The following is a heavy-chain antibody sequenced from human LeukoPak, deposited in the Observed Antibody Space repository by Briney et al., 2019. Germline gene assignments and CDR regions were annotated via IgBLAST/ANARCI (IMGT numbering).Heavy chain of an antibody. Sequence: PGGSLRLSCSASGFTFSSYAMHWVRQAPGKGLEYVSAISSNGGSTYYADSVKGRFTISRDNSKNTLYLQMSSLRAEDTAVYYCARGTYSSSWSFDYWGQGTLVTVSS. CDR2: ISSNGGST. CDR3: ARGTYSSSWSFDY. CDR1: GFTFSSYA. V-gene: IGHV3-64D*06. J-gene: IGHJ4*02. D-gene: IGHD6-13*01.